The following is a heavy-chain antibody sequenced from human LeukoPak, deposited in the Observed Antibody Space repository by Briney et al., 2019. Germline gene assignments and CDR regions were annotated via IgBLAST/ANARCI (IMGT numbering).Heavy chain of an antibody. CDR3: ARGPPAPTVTTSWDFDY. V-gene: IGHV1-2*04. CDR2: INPNSGGT. CDR1: GYTFTGYY. J-gene: IGHJ4*02. Sequence: ASVKVSCKASGYTFTGYYMHWVRQAPGQGLEWMGWINPNSGGTNYAQKFQGWVTMTRDTSISTAYMELRRLRSDDTAVYYCARGPPAPTVTTSWDFDYWGQGTLVTVSS. D-gene: IGHD4-17*01.